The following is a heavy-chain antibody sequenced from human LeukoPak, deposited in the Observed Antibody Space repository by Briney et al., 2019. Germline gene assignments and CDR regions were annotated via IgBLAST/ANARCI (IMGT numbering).Heavy chain of an antibody. D-gene: IGHD6-19*01. CDR1: GGSIKTNY. CDR2: IHYSGST. Sequence: SETLSLTCSVSGGSIKTNYWTWIRQPPGKGLEWIGYIHYSGSTDSNPSLMGRVTISLDTSKSQFSRELRSVTAADTAVYYCVREQSEFDSWGQGTVVTVSS. J-gene: IGHJ4*02. V-gene: IGHV4-59*01. CDR3: VREQSEFDS.